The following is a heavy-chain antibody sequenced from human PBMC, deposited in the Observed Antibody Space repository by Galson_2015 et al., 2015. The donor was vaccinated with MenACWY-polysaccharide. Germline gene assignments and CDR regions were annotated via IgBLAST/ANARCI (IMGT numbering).Heavy chain of an antibody. CDR1: GFSISNSGVG. D-gene: IGHD1-14*01. Sequence: PALVKPTQTLTLTCSFSGFSISNSGVGVGWVRQPLGKALEWLAVMYWDESENYRPSLKNRLTITRGTSRNQVVLTMTNVDPVDPGTIFRSHNMGNPGPGKPRGPGILVTVSS. J-gene: IGHJ5*02. CDR2: MYWDESE. V-gene: IGHV2-5*02. CDR3: SHNMGNPGPGKP.